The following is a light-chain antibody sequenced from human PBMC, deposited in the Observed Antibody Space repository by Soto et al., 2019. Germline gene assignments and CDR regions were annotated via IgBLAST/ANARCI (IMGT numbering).Light chain of an antibody. Sequence: QSALTQPASVSGSPGQSITISCTGTSSDIGGYKYVSWYQQNPDKAPKLMIYDVSYRPSGVSDRFSGSKSGNTASLTISGLQAEDEADYYCSSYTSINTHVFGTGTKV. V-gene: IGLV2-14*01. CDR1: SSDIGGYKY. J-gene: IGLJ1*01. CDR2: DVS. CDR3: SSYTSINTHV.